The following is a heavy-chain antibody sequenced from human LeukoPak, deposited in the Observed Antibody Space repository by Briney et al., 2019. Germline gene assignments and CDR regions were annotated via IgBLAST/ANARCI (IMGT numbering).Heavy chain of an antibody. J-gene: IGHJ4*02. CDR3: ARASYSSGRPFFDY. Sequence: ASVKVSCKASGYTFTGYYMHWVRQPPAQGLEWMGRINPNSGDTNYAQKFQGRVTMTRDTSISTAYMELSRLRSDDTAVYYCARASYSSGRPFFDYWGQGTLVTVSS. D-gene: IGHD6-19*01. CDR1: GYTFTGYY. CDR2: INPNSGDT. V-gene: IGHV1-2*06.